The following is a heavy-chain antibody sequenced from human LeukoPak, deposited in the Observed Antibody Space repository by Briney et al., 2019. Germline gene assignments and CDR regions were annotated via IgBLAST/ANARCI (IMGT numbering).Heavy chain of an antibody. D-gene: IGHD5-24*01. V-gene: IGHV3-30*02. Sequence: PGRSLRLSCAASGFTFSSYGMHWFRQAPGKGLEWVAFIRYDGSNKYYADSVKGRFTISRDNSKNTLYLQMNSLRAEDTAVYYCAKDGEMATAYYYYYYMDVWGKGTTVTVSS. J-gene: IGHJ6*03. CDR1: GFTFSSYG. CDR3: AKDGEMATAYYYYYYMDV. CDR2: IRYDGSNK.